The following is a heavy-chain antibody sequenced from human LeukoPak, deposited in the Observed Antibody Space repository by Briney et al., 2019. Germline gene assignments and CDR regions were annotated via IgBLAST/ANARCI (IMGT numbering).Heavy chain of an antibody. D-gene: IGHD5-18*01. CDR2: IYPGDSDT. Sequence: GESLKISCKGSGYSFTSYWIGWVRQMPGKGLEWMGIIYPGDSDTRYSPSFQGQVTISADKSISTAYLQWSSLKASDTAMYYCARHRGYGYGPRGYFDLWGRGTLVTVSS. CDR3: ARHRGYGYGPRGYFDL. V-gene: IGHV5-51*01. J-gene: IGHJ2*01. CDR1: GYSFTSYW.